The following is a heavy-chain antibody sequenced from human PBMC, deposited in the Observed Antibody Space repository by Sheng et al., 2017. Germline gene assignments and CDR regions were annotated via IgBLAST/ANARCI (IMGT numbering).Heavy chain of an antibody. J-gene: IGHJ4*01. CDR1: GFTFSSYN. V-gene: IGHV3-30*03. D-gene: IGHD2-8*01. Sequence: QVQLVESGGGVVQPGRSLRLSCAASGFTFSSYNMYWVRQAPGKGLEWVAVISYDGKNEYYADSVKGRFTISRHNSKNTLYMQMNSLRPEDTAVYYCARDVSFGILLNGGRYW. CDR2: ISYDGKNE. CDR3: ARDVSFGILLNGGRY.